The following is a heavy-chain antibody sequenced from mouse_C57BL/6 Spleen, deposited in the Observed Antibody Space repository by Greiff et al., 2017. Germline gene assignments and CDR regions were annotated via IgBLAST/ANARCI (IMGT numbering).Heavy chain of an antibody. CDR3: ARDVWYFDV. J-gene: IGHJ1*03. CDR1: GFTFSDYG. Sequence: EVKLVESGGGLVKPGGSLKLSCAASGFTFSDYGMHWVLQAPEKGLEWVAYISSGSSTIYYADTVKGRFTISRDNAKNTLFLQMTSLRSEDTAMYYCARDVWYFDVWGTGTTVTVSS. V-gene: IGHV5-17*01. CDR2: ISSGSSTI.